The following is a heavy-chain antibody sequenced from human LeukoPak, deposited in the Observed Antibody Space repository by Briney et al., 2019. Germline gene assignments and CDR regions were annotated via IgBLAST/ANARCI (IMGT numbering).Heavy chain of an antibody. CDR1: GFTFGDYA. Sequence: GGSLRLSCTASGFTFGDYAMSWVRQAPGKGLEWVGFIRSKAYGGTTEYAASVKGRFTISRDDSKSIAYLQMNSLKTEDTAVYYCTRDSDFWSGYYCDYWGQGTLVTVSS. D-gene: IGHD3-3*01. V-gene: IGHV3-49*04. J-gene: IGHJ4*02. CDR3: TRDSDFWSGYYCDY. CDR2: IRSKAYGGTT.